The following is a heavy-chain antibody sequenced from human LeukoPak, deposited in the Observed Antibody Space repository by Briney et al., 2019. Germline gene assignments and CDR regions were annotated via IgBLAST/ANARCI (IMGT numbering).Heavy chain of an antibody. CDR1: GFSFSNAW. Sequence: GGSMRLSCAASGFSFSNAWRSWVRKAPVKGREWVGRIKSKTDGGTTDYAAPVKGRFTISRDDSKNTLYLQMSSLKTEDTAVYYCTTDGEYSNYGAEAFDIWGQGTMVTVSS. D-gene: IGHD4-11*01. CDR2: IKSKTDGGTT. V-gene: IGHV3-15*01. J-gene: IGHJ3*02. CDR3: TTDGEYSNYGAEAFDI.